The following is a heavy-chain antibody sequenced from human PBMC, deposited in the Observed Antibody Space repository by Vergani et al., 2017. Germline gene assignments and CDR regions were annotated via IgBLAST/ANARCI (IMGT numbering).Heavy chain of an antibody. CDR3: ARVFVVVPAAIFDY. D-gene: IGHD2-2*01. CDR2: IKQDGSEK. Sequence: EVQLVESGGGLVQPGGSLRLSCAASGFTFSSYWMSWVRQAPGKGLEWVANIKQDGSEKYYVDSVKGRFTISRDNAKNSLYLQMNSLRAEDTAVYYCARVFVVVPAAIFDYWGQGTLVTVSS. CDR1: GFTFSSYW. J-gene: IGHJ4*02. V-gene: IGHV3-7*03.